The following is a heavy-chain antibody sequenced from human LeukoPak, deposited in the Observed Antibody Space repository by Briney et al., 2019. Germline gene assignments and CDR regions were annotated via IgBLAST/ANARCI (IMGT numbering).Heavy chain of an antibody. D-gene: IGHD6-19*01. J-gene: IGHJ4*02. CDR2: INAYNGNT. Sequence: ASVKVSCKASGYTFTSYGISWVRQAPGQGLEWMGWINAYNGNTNYAQKLQGRVTMTTDTSTSTAYLELRSLRSDDTAVYYCARSEWLSSEGEYWGEGTLVTVSS. V-gene: IGHV1-18*01. CDR1: GYTFTSYG. CDR3: ARSEWLSSEGEY.